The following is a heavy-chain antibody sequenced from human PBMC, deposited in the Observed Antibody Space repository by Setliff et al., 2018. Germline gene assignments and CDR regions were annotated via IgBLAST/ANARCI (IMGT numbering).Heavy chain of an antibody. CDR2: MYYSGST. Sequence: SETLSLTCTVSGGSISSYYWSWIRQPPGKGMEWIGYMYYSGSTNYNPSFKSRVTISVDTSKNQFSLKLSSVTAADTAVYYCARAPPSSGWTPRGYYYYYMDVWGKGTTVTVSS. D-gene: IGHD6-19*01. CDR1: GGSISSYY. J-gene: IGHJ6*03. V-gene: IGHV4-59*01. CDR3: ARAPPSSGWTPRGYYYYYMDV.